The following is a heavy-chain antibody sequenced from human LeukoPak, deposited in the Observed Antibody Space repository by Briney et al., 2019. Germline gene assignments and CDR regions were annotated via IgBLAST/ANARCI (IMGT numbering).Heavy chain of an antibody. V-gene: IGHV1-2*02. J-gene: IGHJ4*02. CDR2: INPNSGGA. CDR3: AREGKHYYDSSGYYFFDY. CDR1: GYTFTGYY. D-gene: IGHD3-22*01. Sequence: ASVKVSCKASGYTFTGYYMHWVRQAPGQGLEWMGWINPNSGGANYAQKFQGRVTMTRDTSISTAYMELSRLRSDDTAVYYCAREGKHYYDSSGYYFFDYWGQGTLVTVSS.